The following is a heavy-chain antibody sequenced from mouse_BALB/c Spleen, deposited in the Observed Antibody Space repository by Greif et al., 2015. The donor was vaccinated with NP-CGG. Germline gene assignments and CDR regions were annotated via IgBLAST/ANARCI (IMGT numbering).Heavy chain of an antibody. CDR3: TRGGGNYGFDY. V-gene: IGHV5-6-4*01. CDR2: ISSGGSYT. J-gene: IGHJ2*01. D-gene: IGHD2-1*01. CDR1: GFTFSSYT. Sequence: EVKVVESGGGLVKPGGSLKLSCAASGFTFSSYTMSWVRQTPEKRLEWVATISSGGSYTYYPDSVKGRFTISRDNAKNPLYLQMSSLKSEDTAMYYCTRGGGNYGFDYWGQGTTLTVSS.